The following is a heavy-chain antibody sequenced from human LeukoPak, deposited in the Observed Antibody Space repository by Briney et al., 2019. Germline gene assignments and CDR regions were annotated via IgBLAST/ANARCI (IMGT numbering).Heavy chain of an antibody. D-gene: IGHD5-12*01. Sequence: SETLSLTCSVSGGSISSSSYYWDWIRQSPGKGLEWIGNIYSGGSTYYTPSLKSRVTISVRTSKSQYSLKPSSVTAADTAIYFCARHSRSGSGGYENAFDIWGQGTMVTVSS. CDR1: GGSISSSSYY. CDR2: IYSGGST. V-gene: IGHV4-39*01. J-gene: IGHJ3*02. CDR3: ARHSRSGSGGYENAFDI.